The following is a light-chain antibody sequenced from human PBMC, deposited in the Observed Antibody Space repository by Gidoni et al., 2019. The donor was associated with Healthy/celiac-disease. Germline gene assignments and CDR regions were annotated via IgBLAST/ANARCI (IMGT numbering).Light chain of an antibody. CDR2: DAS. V-gene: IGKV1-33*01. J-gene: IGKJ4*02. Sequence: DVQITQSPSSLPASVGDRVTITCQASQDISNYLNWYQQKPGKAPKLLIYDASNLQTGVPSRFSGSGSGTDFTLTISSLQPEDIATYYCQQYDNLPRTFGGGTKVEIK. CDR3: QQYDNLPRT. CDR1: QDISNY.